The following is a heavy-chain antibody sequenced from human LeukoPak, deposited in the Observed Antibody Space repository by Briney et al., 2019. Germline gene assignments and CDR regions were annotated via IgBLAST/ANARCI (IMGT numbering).Heavy chain of an antibody. D-gene: IGHD3-10*01. V-gene: IGHV3-21*01. CDR2: ISSSSSYI. CDR3: ASGLLLWFGELSDNAFDI. Sequence: GGSLRLSCAASGFTFSSYSMNWVRQAPGKGLEWVSSISSSSSYIYYADSVKGRFTISRDNAKSSLYLQMNSLRAEDTAVYYCASGLLLWFGELSDNAFDIWGQGTMVTVSS. J-gene: IGHJ3*02. CDR1: GFTFSSYS.